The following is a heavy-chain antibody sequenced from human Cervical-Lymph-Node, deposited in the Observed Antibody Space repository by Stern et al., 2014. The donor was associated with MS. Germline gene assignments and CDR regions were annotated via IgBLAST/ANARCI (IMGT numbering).Heavy chain of an antibody. CDR2: IDWDDST. Sequence: QVTLRESGPALVRPTQTLTLTCTFSGFSLTTTGIRVSWIRQPPGKALEWLARIDWDDSTFHSTSLRTRLIISKDTSKNQVVLTMTNVDPADTATYYCARTPTYRFAFDVWGQGTVVIVSS. V-gene: IGHV2-70*04. D-gene: IGHD3-10*01. J-gene: IGHJ3*01. CDR1: GFSLTTTGIR. CDR3: ARTPTYRFAFDV.